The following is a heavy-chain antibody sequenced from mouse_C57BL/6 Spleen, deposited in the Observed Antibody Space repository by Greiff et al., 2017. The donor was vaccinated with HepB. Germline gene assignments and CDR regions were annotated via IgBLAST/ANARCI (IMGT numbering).Heavy chain of an antibody. Sequence: QVQLKESGPGLVQPSQSLSITCTVSGFSLTSYGVHWVRQSPGKGLEWLGVIWRGGSTDYNAAFMSRLSITKDNSKSQVFFKMNSLHADDTAIYYCAKNMGLRYPYFDYWGQGTTLTVSS. J-gene: IGHJ2*01. D-gene: IGHD1-1*01. V-gene: IGHV2-5*01. CDR3: AKNMGLRYPYFDY. CDR1: GFSLTSYG. CDR2: IWRGGST.